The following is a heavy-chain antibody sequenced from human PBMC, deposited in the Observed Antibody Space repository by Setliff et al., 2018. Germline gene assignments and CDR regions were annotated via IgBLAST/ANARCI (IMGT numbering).Heavy chain of an antibody. CDR1: GFIFSNYA. Sequence: PGGSLRLSCAASGFIFSNYAMNWVRQAPGKGLEWVAIISYDGGNIYYADSVKGRFTISRDNSKNTLYLQMNSLRAEDTAVYYCAKDRSGSKAYYYYGMDVWGQGTTVTVSS. V-gene: IGHV3-30-3*01. D-gene: IGHD3-10*01. CDR2: ISYDGGNI. J-gene: IGHJ6*02. CDR3: AKDRSGSKAYYYYGMDV.